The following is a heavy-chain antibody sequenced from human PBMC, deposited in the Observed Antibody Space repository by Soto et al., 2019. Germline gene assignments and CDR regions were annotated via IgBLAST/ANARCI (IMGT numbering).Heavy chain of an antibody. V-gene: IGHV3-64D*08. CDR2: ISSNGGST. CDR3: VKALLAHCGGDCYPFDY. CDR1: GFTSSSYA. D-gene: IGHD2-21*02. Sequence: VGSLRLSCSASGFTSSSYAMHWVRQAPGKGLEYVSAISSNGGSTYYADSVKGRFTISRDNSKNTLYLQMSSLRAEDTAVYYCVKALLAHCGGDCYPFDYWGQGTLVTVSS. J-gene: IGHJ4*02.